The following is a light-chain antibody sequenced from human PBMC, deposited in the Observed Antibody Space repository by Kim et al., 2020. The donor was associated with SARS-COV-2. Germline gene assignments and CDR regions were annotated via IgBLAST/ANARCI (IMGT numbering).Light chain of an antibody. Sequence: SLSLGERATLSCRASPSVSSNLACFQQKPGQAPRLLIYGASTRATGIPARFSGSGSGTEFTLTISSLQSEDFAVYHCQQYNNWPTFGQGTKVDIK. CDR2: GAS. V-gene: IGKV3-15*01. CDR1: PSVSSN. J-gene: IGKJ1*01. CDR3: QQYNNWPT.